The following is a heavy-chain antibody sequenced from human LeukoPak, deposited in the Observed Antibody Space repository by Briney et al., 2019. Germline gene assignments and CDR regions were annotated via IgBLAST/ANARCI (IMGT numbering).Heavy chain of an antibody. Sequence: GGSLRLSCAASGFTFSSYGMHWVRQAPGKGLEWVAVISYDGSNKYYADSVKGRFTISRDNSKNTLCLQMNSLRAEDTAVYYCAKGRYLGAAGEVYFQHWGQGTLVTVSS. V-gene: IGHV3-30*18. J-gene: IGHJ1*01. CDR3: AKGRYLGAAGEVYFQH. CDR1: GFTFSSYG. D-gene: IGHD6-13*01. CDR2: ISYDGSNK.